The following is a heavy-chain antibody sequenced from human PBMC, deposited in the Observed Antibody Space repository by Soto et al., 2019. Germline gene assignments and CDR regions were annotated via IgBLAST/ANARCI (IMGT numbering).Heavy chain of an antibody. CDR3: ARLPPPTYCSGSTCSGY. J-gene: IGHJ4*02. CDR2: IDPDDSYT. D-gene: IGHD2-15*01. V-gene: IGHV5-10-1*01. Sequence: GESLKISCKGPGYSFTNYWINWVRQMPGKGLEWMGRIDPDDSYTNYSPSFQGHVTISVDKSISTAYLQWSSLQASDTAIYYCARLPPPTYCSGSTCSGYWGQGTLVTVSS. CDR1: GYSFTNYW.